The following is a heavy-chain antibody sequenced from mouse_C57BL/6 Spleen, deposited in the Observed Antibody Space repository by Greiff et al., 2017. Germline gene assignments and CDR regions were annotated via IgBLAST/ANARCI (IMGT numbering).Heavy chain of an antibody. CDR3: VREGGYYFDY. V-gene: IGHV10-1*01. J-gene: IGHJ2*01. CDR1: GFSFNTYA. CDR2: IRSKSNNYAT. Sequence: GGGLVQPKGSLKLSCAASGFSFNTYAMNWVRQAPGKGLEWVARIRSKSNNYATYYADSVKDRFTISRDDSESMLYLQMNNLETEDTAMYYCVREGGYYFDYWGQGTTLTVSS.